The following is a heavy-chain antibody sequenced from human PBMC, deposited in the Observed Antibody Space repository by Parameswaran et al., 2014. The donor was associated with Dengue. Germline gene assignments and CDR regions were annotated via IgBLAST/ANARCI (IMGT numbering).Heavy chain of an antibody. V-gene: IGHV1-3*01. CDR3: ARGVVGATRLMVYYYYGMDV. CDR2: INAGNGNT. Sequence: WVRQAPGQRLEWMGWINAGNGNTKYSQKFQGRVTITRDTSASTAYMELSSLRSEDTAVYYCARGVVGATRLMVYYYYGMDVWGQGTTVTVSS. J-gene: IGHJ6*02. D-gene: IGHD1-26*01.